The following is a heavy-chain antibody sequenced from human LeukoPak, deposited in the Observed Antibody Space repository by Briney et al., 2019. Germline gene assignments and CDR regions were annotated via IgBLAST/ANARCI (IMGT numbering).Heavy chain of an antibody. Sequence: ASVKLSCKVSGYTLTELSMHWVRQAPGKGREWMGGFDPEDSETIYEQQFQGRVTMTEATTTDTAYMERSSLRSEATAVYYCATLGLGVAGFDAFDIWGQGTMVTVSS. CDR1: GYTLTELS. CDR2: FDPEDSET. J-gene: IGHJ3*02. D-gene: IGHD6-19*01. V-gene: IGHV1-24*01. CDR3: ATLGLGVAGFDAFDI.